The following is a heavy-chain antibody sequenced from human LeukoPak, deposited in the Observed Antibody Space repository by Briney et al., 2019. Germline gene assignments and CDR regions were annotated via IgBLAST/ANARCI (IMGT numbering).Heavy chain of an antibody. V-gene: IGHV3-23*01. Sequence: GGSLRLSCAASGFTFSSYAMSWVRQAPGKGLEWVSAISGSGGSTYYADSVKGRFTISRDNSKNTLYLQMNSLRAEDTAVYYCAKDYYDSSGYQSGDYWGQGTLVTVSS. CDR1: GFTFSSYA. J-gene: IGHJ4*02. CDR3: AKDYYDSSGYQSGDY. CDR2: ISGSGGST. D-gene: IGHD3-22*01.